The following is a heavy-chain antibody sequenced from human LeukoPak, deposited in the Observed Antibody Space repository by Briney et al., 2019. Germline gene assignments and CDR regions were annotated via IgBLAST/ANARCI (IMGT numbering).Heavy chain of an antibody. Sequence: GGSLRLSCVASGFVFSNYAMSWVRQAPGKGLEWVSAISGSGGSTHYADSVKGRFTISRDNSKNTLYLQMNSLRAEDTAVYYCAKVRGVEAAAGTPRLVSRYYYGMDVWGQGTTVTVSS. CDR2: ISGSGGST. D-gene: IGHD6-13*01. CDR3: AKVRGVEAAAGTPRLVSRYYYGMDV. J-gene: IGHJ6*02. V-gene: IGHV3-23*01. CDR1: GFVFSNYA.